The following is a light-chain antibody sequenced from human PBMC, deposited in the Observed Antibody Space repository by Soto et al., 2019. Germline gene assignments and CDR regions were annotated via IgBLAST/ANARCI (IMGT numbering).Light chain of an antibody. Sequence: DIQLTQSPSSLSASVGDRVTITCRASQSINNCLNWYQQKPGKAPKLLIYLASSLQRGVPSRFSGTESKTEFTLTISSLQPEDFATYYCQQSYSDPRTFGQGTKVDIK. V-gene: IGKV1-39*01. CDR1: QSINNC. CDR2: LAS. CDR3: QQSYSDPRT. J-gene: IGKJ1*01.